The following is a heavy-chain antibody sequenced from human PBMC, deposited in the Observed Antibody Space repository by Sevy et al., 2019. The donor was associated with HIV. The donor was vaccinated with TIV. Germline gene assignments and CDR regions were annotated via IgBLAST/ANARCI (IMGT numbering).Heavy chain of an antibody. D-gene: IGHD3-10*01. CDR3: AREYGSGTYFDY. CDR2: IIPMFGTA. V-gene: IGHV1-69*13. J-gene: IGHJ4*02. CDR1: GGTFSSYA. Sequence: ASVKVSCKASGGTFSSYAISWVRQAPGQGLEWMGGIIPMFGTANYALKFQGRVTITADESTSTAYMELSSLRSEDTAVYYCAREYGSGTYFDYWGQGTLVTVSS.